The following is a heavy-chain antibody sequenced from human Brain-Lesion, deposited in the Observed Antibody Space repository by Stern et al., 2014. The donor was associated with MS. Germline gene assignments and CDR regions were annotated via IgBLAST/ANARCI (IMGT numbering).Heavy chain of an antibody. D-gene: IGHD3-10*01. CDR3: ARGERWFDS. CDR1: GFTFSNYW. Sequence: VQLVESGGGFVQHGGSLRLSCAASGFTFSNYWMHWVRQAPGNGLVWVSRVNNDGRRTSYADSVKGRFTMSRDNAKNTLYLQMNSLRVEDTAIYYCARGERWFDSWGQGTLVTVSS. J-gene: IGHJ5*01. V-gene: IGHV3-74*02. CDR2: VNNDGRRT.